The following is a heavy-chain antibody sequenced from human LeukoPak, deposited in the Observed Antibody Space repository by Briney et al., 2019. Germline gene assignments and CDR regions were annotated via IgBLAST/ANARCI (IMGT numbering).Heavy chain of an antibody. CDR1: GGSFSGYY. CDR3: AREQYDFWSGYRRTYYMDV. CDR2: IYTSGST. J-gene: IGHJ6*03. Sequence: PSETLSLTCAVYGGSFSGYYWSWIRQPAGKGLEWIGRIYTSGSTNYNPSLKSRVTISVDTSKNQFSLKLSSVTAADTAVYYCAREQYDFWSGYRRTYYMDVWGKGTTVTVSS. D-gene: IGHD3-3*01. V-gene: IGHV4-4*07.